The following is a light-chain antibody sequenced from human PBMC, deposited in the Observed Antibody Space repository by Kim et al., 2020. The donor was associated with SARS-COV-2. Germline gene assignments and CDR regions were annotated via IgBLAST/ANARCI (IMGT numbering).Light chain of an antibody. CDR3: QTWGTGIGV. V-gene: IGLV4-69*01. J-gene: IGLJ3*02. CDR1: SGHSSYA. CDR2: LNSDGSH. Sequence: QLVLTQSPSASASLGASVKLTCTLSSGHSSYAIAWHQQQPEKGPGYLMKLNSDGSHSKGDGIPDRFSGSSSGAERYLTISSLQSEDEADYYCQTWGTGIGVFGGGTKLTVL.